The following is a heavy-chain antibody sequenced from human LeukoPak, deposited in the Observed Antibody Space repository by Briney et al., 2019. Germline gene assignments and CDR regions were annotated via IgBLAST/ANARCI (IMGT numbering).Heavy chain of an antibody. V-gene: IGHV4-39*01. CDR2: IYYSGRT. D-gene: IGHD3-22*01. J-gene: IGHJ2*01. CDR1: GGSISSSSYY. Sequence: SETLSLTCTVSGGSISSSSYYWGWIRQPPGKGLEWIGNIYYSGRTYYNPSLKSRVTISVDTPKNQFSLKLSSVTAADTAVYYCARGVTMIVVVIHDWYFDLWGRGTLVTVSS. CDR3: ARGVTMIVVVIHDWYFDL.